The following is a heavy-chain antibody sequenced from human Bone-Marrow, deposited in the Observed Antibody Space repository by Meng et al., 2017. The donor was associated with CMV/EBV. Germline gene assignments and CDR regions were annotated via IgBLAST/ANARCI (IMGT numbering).Heavy chain of an antibody. D-gene: IGHD4-23*01. Sequence: GGSLRLSCAAFGFTFSSYEMNWVRQAPGKGLEWVSYISSSGSTIYYADSVKGRFTISRDNAKNSLYLQMNSLRAEDTAVYYCARAAVVTYYYYYGMDVWGQGTTVTVPS. J-gene: IGHJ6*02. CDR2: ISSSGSTI. CDR1: GFTFSSYE. V-gene: IGHV3-48*03. CDR3: ARAAVVTYYYYYGMDV.